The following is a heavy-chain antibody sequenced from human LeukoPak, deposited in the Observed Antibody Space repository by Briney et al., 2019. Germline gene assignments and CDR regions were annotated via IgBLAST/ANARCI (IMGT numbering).Heavy chain of an antibody. D-gene: IGHD2-8*01. CDR2: IYPGGGST. Sequence: ASVKVSCKASGYTFTGYYIHWVRQAPGQGLEWMGIIYPGGGSTSCAQKFQGRVTMTRDMSTSTVYMELSSLRSEDTAVYYCARDNDFDYWGQGTLVTVSS. CDR1: GYTFTGYY. CDR3: ARDNDFDY. V-gene: IGHV1-46*01. J-gene: IGHJ4*02.